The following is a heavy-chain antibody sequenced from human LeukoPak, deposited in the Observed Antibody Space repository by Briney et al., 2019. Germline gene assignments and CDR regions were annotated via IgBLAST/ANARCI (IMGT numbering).Heavy chain of an antibody. CDR1: GGSISSGGYY. J-gene: IGHJ5*02. Sequence: SETLSLTCTVSGGSISSGGYYWSWIRQHPGKGLEWIGYIYYSGSTYYNPSLKSRVTISVDTSKNQFSLKLSSVTAADTAVYYCARHAGIAVAGTGNWFDPWGQGTLVTVSS. V-gene: IGHV4-39*01. D-gene: IGHD6-19*01. CDR2: IYYSGST. CDR3: ARHAGIAVAGTGNWFDP.